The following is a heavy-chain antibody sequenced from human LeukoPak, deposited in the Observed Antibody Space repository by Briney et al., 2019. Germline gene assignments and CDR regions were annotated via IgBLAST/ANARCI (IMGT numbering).Heavy chain of an antibody. J-gene: IGHJ4*02. CDR1: GFTFDDYG. Sequence: GGSLRLSCAASGFTFDDYGMSWVRQAPGKGLEWVSGINWNGGGTGYADSVKGRFTISRDNAKNSLYLQMNSLRAEDTAVYYCAREGSSFDSSGFFRGYWGQGTLVTVSS. D-gene: IGHD3-22*01. CDR3: AREGSSFDSSGFFRGY. V-gene: IGHV3-20*04. CDR2: INWNGGGT.